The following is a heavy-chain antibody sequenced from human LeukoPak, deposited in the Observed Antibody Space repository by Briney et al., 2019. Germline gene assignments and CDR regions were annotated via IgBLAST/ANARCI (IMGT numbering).Heavy chain of an antibody. CDR1: GYTFTSYA. D-gene: IGHD3-10*01. Sequence: ASVKVSCKASGYTFTSYAMHWVRQAPGQGLEWMGWISAYNGNTNYAQKLQGRVTMTTDTSTSTAYMELRSLRSDDTAVYYCARDNNGSGSKTLYYYYGMDVWGQGTTVTVSS. CDR3: ARDNNGSGSKTLYYYYGMDV. V-gene: IGHV1-18*01. CDR2: ISAYNGNT. J-gene: IGHJ6*02.